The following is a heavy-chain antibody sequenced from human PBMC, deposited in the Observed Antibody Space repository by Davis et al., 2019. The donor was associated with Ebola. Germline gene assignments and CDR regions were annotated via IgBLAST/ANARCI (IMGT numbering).Heavy chain of an antibody. V-gene: IGHV3-53*05. CDR1: GFTVSSNY. J-gene: IGHJ6*02. CDR2: IYSGGST. Sequence: GGSLRLSCAASGFTVSSNYMSWVRQAPGKGLEWVSVIYSGGSTYYADSVKGRFTISRDNSKNTLYLQMNSLRAEDTAVYYCAKDKVSGSYLRSYYYYGMDVWGQGTTVTVSS. CDR3: AKDKVSGSYLRSYYYYGMDV. D-gene: IGHD1-26*01.